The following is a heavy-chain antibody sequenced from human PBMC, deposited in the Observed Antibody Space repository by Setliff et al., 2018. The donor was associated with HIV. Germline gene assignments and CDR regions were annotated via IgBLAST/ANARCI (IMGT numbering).Heavy chain of an antibody. J-gene: IGHJ4*02. V-gene: IGHV1-69*13. CDR3: ARVRERVTIFGVVRDFDS. CDR1: GYTFTSYD. D-gene: IGHD3-3*01. CDR2: IIPIFGTA. Sequence: SVKVSCKASGYTFTSYDINWVRQATGQGLEWMGRIIPIFGTANYAQKFQGRVTITADESMTTAYMELSSLRSEDTAVYYCARVRERVTIFGVVRDFDSWGQGTLVTVSS.